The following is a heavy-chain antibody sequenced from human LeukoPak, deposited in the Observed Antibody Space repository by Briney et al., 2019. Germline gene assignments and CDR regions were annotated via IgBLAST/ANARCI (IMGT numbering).Heavy chain of an antibody. CDR1: GYTFTSNY. CDR2: IYPRDGST. CDR3: ARGARSGYYFDY. J-gene: IGHJ4*02. D-gene: IGHD1-14*01. Sequence: ASVKVSCKASGYTFTSNYIHWVRQAPGQGLEWMGMIYPRDGSTSYAQKFQGRVTITADESTSTAYMELSSLRSEDTAVYYCARGARSGYYFDYWGQGTLVTVSS. V-gene: IGHV1-46*01.